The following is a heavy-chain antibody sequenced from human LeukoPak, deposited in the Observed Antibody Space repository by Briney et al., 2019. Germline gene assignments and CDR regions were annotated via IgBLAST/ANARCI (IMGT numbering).Heavy chain of an antibody. CDR1: GFTFSSYG. D-gene: IGHD1-26*01. V-gene: IGHV3-30*02. J-gene: IGHJ4*02. CDR2: IRYDGSNK. Sequence: GGSLRLSCAASGFTFSSYGMHWVRQAAGKGLEWVAFIRYDGSNKYYAGSVKGRFTISRDNSKTTLYLQMNSLRAEDTAVYYCARGRTGWSIVGATGGYWGQGTLVTVSS. CDR3: ARGRTGWSIVGATGGY.